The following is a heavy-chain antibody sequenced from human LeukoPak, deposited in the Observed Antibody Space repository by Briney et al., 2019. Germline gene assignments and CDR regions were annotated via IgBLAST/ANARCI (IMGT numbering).Heavy chain of an antibody. D-gene: IGHD3-22*01. CDR1: GGSISSGDYY. CDR2: IYYSGST. V-gene: IGHV4-30-4*01. Sequence: PSQTLSLTCTVSGGSISSGDYYWSWIRQPPGKGLEWIGYIYYSGSTYYNPSLKSRVTISVDTSKNQFSLKLSSVTAADTAVYYCAGEGYYYDSSGEYNRLDYWGQGTLVTVSS. CDR3: AGEGYYYDSSGEYNRLDY. J-gene: IGHJ4*02.